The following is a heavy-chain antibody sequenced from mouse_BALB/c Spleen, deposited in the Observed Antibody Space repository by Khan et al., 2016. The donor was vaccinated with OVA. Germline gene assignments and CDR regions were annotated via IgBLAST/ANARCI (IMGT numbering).Heavy chain of an antibody. Sequence: VKLEESGPGLVAPSQSLSITCTVSGFSLTSYGIHWVRQPPGKGLEWLGIIWAGGSTNYNSALMFRLSISNDNSTRQVFLQMNSLQNDDTAMYYGARLEDIWGQGTTLTVSS. CDR1: GFSLTSYG. CDR3: ARLEDI. CDR2: IWAGGST. D-gene: IGHD1-3*01. V-gene: IGHV2-9*02. J-gene: IGHJ2*01.